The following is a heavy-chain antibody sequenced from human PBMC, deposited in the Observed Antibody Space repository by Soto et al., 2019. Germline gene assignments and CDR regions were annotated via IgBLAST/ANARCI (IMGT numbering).Heavy chain of an antibody. CDR1: DLTISDYY. V-gene: IGHV3-11*01. J-gene: IGHJ4*02. Sequence: QVQLVESGEGLAKPGGPRSPSCPASDLTISDYYRSWTRQAPGKGLEWVSHISSSGRTIYYADSVKGRFTISRDNAKNSLYMQMNSLRAEDTAVYYCARVGPPSDYWGQGTLVTVSS. CDR2: ISSSGRTI. CDR3: ARVGPPSDY.